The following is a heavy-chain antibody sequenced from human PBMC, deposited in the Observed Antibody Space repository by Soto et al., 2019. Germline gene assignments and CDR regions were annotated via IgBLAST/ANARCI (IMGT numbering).Heavy chain of an antibody. CDR2: IYHSGST. CDR3: ARVSMGASSYFGMDV. CDR1: GCSISSSNW. D-gene: IGHD2-8*01. J-gene: IGHJ6*02. Sequence: PSETPSLTCAVSGCSISSSNWWSWFRQPPGKGLEWIGEIYHSGSTNYNPSLKSRVTISVDKSQNQFSLKLSSVTAADTAVYYCARVSMGASSYFGMDVGGQRTTGTVSS. V-gene: IGHV4-4*02.